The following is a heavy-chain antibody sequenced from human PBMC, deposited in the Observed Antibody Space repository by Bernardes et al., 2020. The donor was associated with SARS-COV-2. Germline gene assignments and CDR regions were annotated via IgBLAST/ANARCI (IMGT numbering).Heavy chain of an antibody. CDR2: ISSDGRSN. J-gene: IGHJ5*02. Sequence: GGSLRLSCAASGFTFRTYVMHWVRQAPGKGLQWVAAISSDGRSNHYSDSVKGRFTISRDNSKNTLWLQMSSLRAEDTAVYFCARGATLDHWGQGSLVTVSS. V-gene: IGHV3-30*03. CDR3: ARGATLDH. CDR1: GFTFRTYV.